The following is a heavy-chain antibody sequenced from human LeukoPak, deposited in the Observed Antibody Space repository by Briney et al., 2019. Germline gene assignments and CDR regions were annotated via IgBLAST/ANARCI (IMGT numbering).Heavy chain of an antibody. Sequence: GGSLRLSCAASGFTFSSYAMNWVRQAPGKGLEWVSCITDGGGSTYYADSVKGRFTISRDNSNNTLYLQMNTLRAEDTAVYYCAKAGGSGTKNWFDPWGQGTLVTVSS. D-gene: IGHD3-10*01. CDR3: AKAGGSGTKNWFDP. CDR2: ITDGGGST. V-gene: IGHV3-23*01. J-gene: IGHJ5*02. CDR1: GFTFSSYA.